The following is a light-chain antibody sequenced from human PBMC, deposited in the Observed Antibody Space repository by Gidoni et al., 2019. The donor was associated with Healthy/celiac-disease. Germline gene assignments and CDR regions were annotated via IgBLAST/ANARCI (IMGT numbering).Light chain of an antibody. CDR1: SSDVGGYHY. CDR3: SSYTSSNVLV. CDR2: DVS. Sequence: QSALTQPASVSGSPGQSITISCTGTSSDVGGYHYVSWYQQHPGKAPKLIIYDVSNRPSGASNRFSGSKSGNTASLTISGLQAEDEADYYCSSYTSSNVLVFGGGTKLTVL. J-gene: IGLJ2*01. V-gene: IGLV2-14*01.